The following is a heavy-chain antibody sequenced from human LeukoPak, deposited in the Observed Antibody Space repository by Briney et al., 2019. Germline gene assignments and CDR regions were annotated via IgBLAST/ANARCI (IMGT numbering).Heavy chain of an antibody. V-gene: IGHV3-30-3*01. D-gene: IGHD5-18*01. Sequence: GGSLRLSCAASGFTFSSYAMHWVRQAPGKGLEWVAVISYDGSNKYYADSVKGRFTISRDNSKNTLYLQMNSLRAEDTAVYYCARAGSYGPFDYWGQGTLVTVSS. CDR2: ISYDGSNK. J-gene: IGHJ4*02. CDR1: GFTFSSYA. CDR3: ARAGSYGPFDY.